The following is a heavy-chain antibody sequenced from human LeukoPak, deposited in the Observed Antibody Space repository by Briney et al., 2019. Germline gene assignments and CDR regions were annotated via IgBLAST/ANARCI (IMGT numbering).Heavy chain of an antibody. Sequence: ASVKVSCKASGYTFTSYDINWVRQATGQGLEWMGWMNPNSGNTGYAQKFQGRVTITRNTSISTAYMELSSLRSEDTAVYYCARAGTLYYYDSSGYSPLLLKYWGQGTLVTVSS. CDR3: ARAGTLYYYDSSGYSPLLLKY. CDR1: GYTFTSYD. J-gene: IGHJ4*02. CDR2: MNPNSGNT. D-gene: IGHD3-22*01. V-gene: IGHV1-8*03.